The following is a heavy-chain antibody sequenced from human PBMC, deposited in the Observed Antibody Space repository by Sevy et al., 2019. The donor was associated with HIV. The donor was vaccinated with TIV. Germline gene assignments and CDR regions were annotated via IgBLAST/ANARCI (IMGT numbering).Heavy chain of an antibody. CDR3: AKVENVLLWFGELQYYGMDV. Sequence: GGSLRLSCAASAFTFSSYAMSWVRQAPGKGLEWVSAISGSGGSTYYADSVKGRFTISRDNSKNTLYLQMNSLRAEDTAVYYCAKVENVLLWFGELQYYGMDVWGQGTTVTVSS. D-gene: IGHD3-10*01. CDR2: ISGSGGST. J-gene: IGHJ6*02. CDR1: AFTFSSYA. V-gene: IGHV3-23*01.